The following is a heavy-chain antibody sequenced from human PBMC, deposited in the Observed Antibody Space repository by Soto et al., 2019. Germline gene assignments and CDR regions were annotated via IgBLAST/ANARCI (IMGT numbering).Heavy chain of an antibody. CDR2: IIPIFGTA. V-gene: IGHV1-69*01. J-gene: IGHJ6*02. D-gene: IGHD2-15*01. CDR1: GGTFSSYA. CDR3: ARVHCSGGSCYPRLGMDV. Sequence: QVQLVQSGAEVKKPGSSVKVSCKASGGTFSSYAISWVRQAPGQGLEWMGGIIPIFGTANYAQKLQGRVTITADESSSTAYMELSSLRSEDTVVYYCARVHCSGGSCYPRLGMDVWGQGTTVTVS.